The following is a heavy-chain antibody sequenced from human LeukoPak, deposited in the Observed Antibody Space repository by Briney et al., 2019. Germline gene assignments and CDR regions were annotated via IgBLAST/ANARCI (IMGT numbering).Heavy chain of an antibody. CDR1: GGSFSGYY. J-gene: IGHJ4*02. CDR2: INHSGST. D-gene: IGHD5-24*01. Sequence: SETLSLTCAVYGGSFSGYYWSWIRQPPGKGLEWIGEINHSGSTNYNPSLKSRATISVDTSKKQFSLKLSSVNAADTAVYYCARGGMGRRDGYNSIWGQGTLVTVS. CDR3: ARGGMGRRDGYNSI. V-gene: IGHV4-34*01.